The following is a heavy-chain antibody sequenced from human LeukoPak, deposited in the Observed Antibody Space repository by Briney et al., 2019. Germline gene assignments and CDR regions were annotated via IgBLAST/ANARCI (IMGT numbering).Heavy chain of an antibody. V-gene: IGHV3-48*03. CDR2: ISSSGSTI. J-gene: IGHJ3*02. CDR3: ARYPTTKVVSDAFDI. D-gene: IGHD2-15*01. Sequence: GGSLRLSCAASGFTFSSYEMNWVRQAPGKGLEWVSYISSSGSTIYYADSVKGRFTISRDNAKNSLYLQMNSLRAEDTAVYYCARYPTTKVVSDAFDIWGQGTMVTVSS. CDR1: GFTFSSYE.